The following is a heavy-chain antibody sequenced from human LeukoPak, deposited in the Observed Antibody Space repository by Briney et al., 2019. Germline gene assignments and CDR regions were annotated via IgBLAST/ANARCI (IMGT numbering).Heavy chain of an antibody. Sequence: GGSLRLSCAASGFTLSNYWMHWVRQAPGKGLVWVSRINGDGSTITYGDSVRGRFTISRDSARNTLYQQMNSLRAEDTAVYYCARVTVSSSEVIFDYWGQGSLVTVSS. CDR3: ARVTVSSSEVIFDY. CDR2: INGDGSTI. V-gene: IGHV3-74*01. CDR1: GFTLSNYW. J-gene: IGHJ4*02. D-gene: IGHD2-21*01.